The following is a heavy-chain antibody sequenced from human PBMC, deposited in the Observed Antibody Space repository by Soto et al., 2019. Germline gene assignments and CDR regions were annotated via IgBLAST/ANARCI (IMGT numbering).Heavy chain of an antibody. CDR3: ARDGKNYDFWSGYPGCYYYGMDV. V-gene: IGHV1-69*01. D-gene: IGHD3-3*01. J-gene: IGHJ6*02. CDR2: IIPIFGTA. Sequence: QVQLVQSGAEVKKPGSSVKVSCKASGGTFSSYAISWVRQAPGQGLEWMGGIIPIFGTANYAQKFQGRVTITADESTSTAYMELSSLRSEDTAVYYCARDGKNYDFWSGYPGCYYYGMDVWGQGTTVTVSS. CDR1: GGTFSSYA.